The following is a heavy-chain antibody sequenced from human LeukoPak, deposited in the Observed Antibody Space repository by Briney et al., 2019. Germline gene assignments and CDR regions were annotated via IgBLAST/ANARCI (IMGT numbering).Heavy chain of an antibody. V-gene: IGHV4-34*01. CDR1: GGSFSVYS. J-gene: IGHJ4*02. D-gene: IGHD3-10*01. Sequence: SETLSLTCAVYGGSFSVYSWSWIRQSPGKGLEWLGEINDSGNTDYNPSLKSRVTISVDRSKNQFSLKLSSVTAADTAVYYCARDDPYYYGSGSLGYWGQGTLVTVSS. CDR3: ARDDPYYYGSGSLGY. CDR2: INDSGNT.